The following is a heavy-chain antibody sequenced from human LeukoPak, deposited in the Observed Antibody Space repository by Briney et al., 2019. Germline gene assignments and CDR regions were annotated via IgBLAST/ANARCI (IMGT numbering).Heavy chain of an antibody. CDR1: GFTFSTYA. CDR3: AKNPDRSDNYYSDY. J-gene: IGHJ4*02. CDR2: ISGNGGSK. Sequence: PGGSLRLSCAASGFTFSTYAMTWVRQAPGKGLEWVSDISGNGGSKYYADSVKGRFTISRDNSKNTLYLQMNSRRAEDTAVYYCAKNPDRSDNYYSDYWGQGTLVTVSS. D-gene: IGHD3-22*01. V-gene: IGHV3-23*01.